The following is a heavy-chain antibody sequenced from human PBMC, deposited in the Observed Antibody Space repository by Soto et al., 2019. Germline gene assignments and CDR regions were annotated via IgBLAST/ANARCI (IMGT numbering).Heavy chain of an antibody. CDR3: ARDQTKWLTDAFDI. Sequence: HVQLVQSGAEVKQPGASLKFSCKASGYTFISYGVSWVRQATGQGLEWLVWISPYNGTTNYAQKLQGRITMTTDTSTSTVYMYLRSLRTDDTAVYYCARDQTKWLTDAFDIWGQGTMVVVSS. CDR2: ISPYNGTT. V-gene: IGHV1-18*01. D-gene: IGHD5-12*01. CDR1: GYTFISYG. J-gene: IGHJ3*02.